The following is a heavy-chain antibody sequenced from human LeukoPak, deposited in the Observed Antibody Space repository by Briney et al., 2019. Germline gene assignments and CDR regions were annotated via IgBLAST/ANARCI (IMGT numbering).Heavy chain of an antibody. CDR2: ISTSSSYI. Sequence: PGGSLRLSCAASGFTFSSYSMHWVRQAPGKGLEWVSSISTSSSYIYYADSVKGRFTVSRDNAKNSLYLQMNSLRAEDTAVYYCARDRGGGYKHFDNWGQGTLVTVSS. J-gene: IGHJ4*02. CDR3: ARDRGGGYKHFDN. CDR1: GFTFSSYS. V-gene: IGHV3-21*01. D-gene: IGHD5-24*01.